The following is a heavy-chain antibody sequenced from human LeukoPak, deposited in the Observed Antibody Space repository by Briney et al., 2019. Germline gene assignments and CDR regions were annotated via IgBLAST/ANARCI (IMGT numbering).Heavy chain of an antibody. CDR1: GFTFSSYS. D-gene: IGHD6-19*01. Sequence: GGSLRLSCAASGFTFSSYSMNWVRQAPGKGLEWVSSISSSSSSYIYYADSVKGRFTISRDNAKNSLYLQMNSLRAEDTAVYYCARPETSVSPRAGSSGWNFDYWGQGTLVTVSS. J-gene: IGHJ4*02. V-gene: IGHV3-21*01. CDR2: ISSSSSSYI. CDR3: ARPETSVSPRAGSSGWNFDY.